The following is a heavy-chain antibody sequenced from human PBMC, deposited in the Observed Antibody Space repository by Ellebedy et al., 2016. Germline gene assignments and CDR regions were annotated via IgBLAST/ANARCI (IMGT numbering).Heavy chain of an antibody. V-gene: IGHV4-30-4*01. CDR3: ARVTLTGTYGYYYYYYIGV. CDR2: IYYSERT. J-gene: IGHJ6*03. CDR1: GGSISSADYY. Sequence: SETLSLTXTVSGGSISSADYYWSWIRQPPGKGLEWIGYIYYSERTYYNASLKSRVGISIDTSTNQFSLKLSSVTAADTAVYYCARVTLTGTYGYYYYYYIGVWGKGTTVTVSS. D-gene: IGHD1-7*01.